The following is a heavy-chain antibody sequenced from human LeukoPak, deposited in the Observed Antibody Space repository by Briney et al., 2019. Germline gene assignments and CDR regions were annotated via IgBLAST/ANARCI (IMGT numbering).Heavy chain of an antibody. V-gene: IGHV3-11*01. Sequence: GGSLRLSCAASGFTFSDYYMSWIRQAPGKGLEWVSYISSSGSTIYYADSAKGRFTISRDNAKNSLYLQMNSLRAEDTAVYYCARKGYGQQLAYNNWFDPWGQGTLVTVSS. CDR2: ISSSGSTI. D-gene: IGHD6-13*01. CDR1: GFTFSDYY. CDR3: ARKGYGQQLAYNNWFDP. J-gene: IGHJ5*02.